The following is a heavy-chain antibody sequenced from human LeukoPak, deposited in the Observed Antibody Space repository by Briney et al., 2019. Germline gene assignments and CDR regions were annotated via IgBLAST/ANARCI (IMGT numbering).Heavy chain of an antibody. V-gene: IGHV3-7*01. CDR2: IKQDGSEK. CDR1: GFTFSKHW. CDR3: AREQQRSYWD. D-gene: IGHD6-25*01. Sequence: GGSLRLSCAASGFTFSKHWMSWVRQAPGKGLEWVADIKQDGSEKYYADSVKGRFTISRDNAKNSLYLQMNSLRAEDTAVYFCAREQQRSYWDWGQGTLVTVSS. J-gene: IGHJ4*02.